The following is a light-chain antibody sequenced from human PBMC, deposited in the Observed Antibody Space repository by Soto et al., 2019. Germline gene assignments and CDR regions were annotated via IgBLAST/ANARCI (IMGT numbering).Light chain of an antibody. V-gene: IGLV4-69*01. CDR2: LNRDGSH. CDR1: SNHITSD. Sequence: QLVLTQSPSASAALGASVNLTCTLSSNHITSDIACHQLQPQKGPRYLMRLNRDGSHTKGDEIPDRFSGSSSGADRYLTIASLQSEDEADYVCHTWASGLQVFGGGTKLPVL. J-gene: IGLJ3*02. CDR3: HTWASGLQV.